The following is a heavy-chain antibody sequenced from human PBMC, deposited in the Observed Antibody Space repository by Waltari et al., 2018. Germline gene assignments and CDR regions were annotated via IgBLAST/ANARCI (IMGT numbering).Heavy chain of an antibody. CDR1: GFTFSSYA. Sequence: EVQLVESGGGLVQPGGSLRLSCAASGFTFSSYAMSWVRQAPGKGLEWVSAISGSGGSTYYADSVKGRFTISRDNSKNTLYLQMNSLRAEDTAVYYCAKDVGYCSGGSCYLTLIDAFDIWGQGTMVTVSS. J-gene: IGHJ3*02. CDR2: ISGSGGST. CDR3: AKDVGYCSGGSCYLTLIDAFDI. V-gene: IGHV3-23*04. D-gene: IGHD2-15*01.